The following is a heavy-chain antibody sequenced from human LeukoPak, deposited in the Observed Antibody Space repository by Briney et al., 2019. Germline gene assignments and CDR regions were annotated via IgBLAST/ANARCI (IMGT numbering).Heavy chain of an antibody. CDR3: ARDLSGSFSFDY. D-gene: IGHD1-26*01. V-gene: IGHV3-30*04. CDR2: LSYDGSNK. Sequence: EGSLRLSCAASGFSFSSYAMHWVRQAPGKGLEWVAALSYDGSNKYYADSVKGRFTISRDNSKNTLYLQMNSLRAEDTAVYFCARDLSGSFSFDYWGQGALVTVSS. CDR1: GFSFSSYA. J-gene: IGHJ4*02.